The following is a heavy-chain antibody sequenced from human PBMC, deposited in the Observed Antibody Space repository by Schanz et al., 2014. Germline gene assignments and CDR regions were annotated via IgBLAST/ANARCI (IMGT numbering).Heavy chain of an antibody. CDR1: GFDFNSYS. J-gene: IGHJ4*02. D-gene: IGHD2-2*01. V-gene: IGHV3-23*04. CDR2: ISASGGST. Sequence: EVQLVESGGGLVQPGGSLRLSCAASGFDFNSYSMNWVRQVPGKGLEWLSTISASGGSTYYADSVKGRFTISRDNSKNTLYLHMNTLRSEDTAVYYCAKDSTHIDIVLVPTAIDYWGQGTLVTVSS. CDR3: AKDSTHIDIVLVPTAIDY.